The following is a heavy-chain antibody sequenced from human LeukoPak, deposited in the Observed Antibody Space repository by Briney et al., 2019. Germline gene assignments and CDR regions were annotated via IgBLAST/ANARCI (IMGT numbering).Heavy chain of an antibody. D-gene: IGHD6-19*01. J-gene: IGHJ4*02. CDR2: FDPEDGET. Sequence: ASVKVSCTVSGYTLTELSVHWVRQAPGKGLEWMGGFDPEDGETIYAQKFKRRVTMTEDTSTDTAYMELSSLRSEDTAVYYCATAAYSSGLFDYWGQGTLVTVSS. V-gene: IGHV1-24*01. CDR3: ATAAYSSGLFDY. CDR1: GYTLTELS.